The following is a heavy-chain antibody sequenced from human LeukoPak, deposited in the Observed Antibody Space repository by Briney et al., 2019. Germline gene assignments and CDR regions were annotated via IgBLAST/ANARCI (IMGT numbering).Heavy chain of an antibody. Sequence: ASVKVSCKASGYTFTSYYMHWVRQAPGQGLEWMGIINPSGGSTSYAQKFQGRVTMTRDTSTSTVYMELSSLRSEDTAVYYCARGGRYYDSSGYHIVYWGQGTLVTVSS. CDR2: INPSGGST. D-gene: IGHD3-22*01. CDR1: GYTFTSYY. J-gene: IGHJ4*02. V-gene: IGHV1-46*01. CDR3: ARGGRYYDSSGYHIVY.